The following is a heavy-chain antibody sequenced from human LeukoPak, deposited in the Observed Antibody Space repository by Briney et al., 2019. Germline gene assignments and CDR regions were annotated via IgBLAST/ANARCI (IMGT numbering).Heavy chain of an antibody. Sequence: SETLSLTCTVSGGSISSHWSWIRQPAGKGLEWIGRIYASGSTYYNPSLKSRVTMSVDTSKNQFSLRLTTVTAADTAVYYCARDSNLEYSSSRGLGRWGQGTLVTVSP. CDR3: ARDSNLEYSSSRGLGR. V-gene: IGHV4-4*07. J-gene: IGHJ4*02. D-gene: IGHD6-6*01. CDR1: GGSISSH. CDR2: IYASGST.